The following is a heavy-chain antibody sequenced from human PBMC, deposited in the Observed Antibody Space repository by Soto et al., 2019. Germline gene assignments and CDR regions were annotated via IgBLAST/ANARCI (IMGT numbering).Heavy chain of an antibody. V-gene: IGHV1-69*13. D-gene: IGHD3-10*01. J-gene: IGHJ6*02. CDR2: IIPIFGTA. CDR1: GGTFSSYA. CDR3: ASPSGVAGRDYRMDV. Sequence: ASVKVSCKASGGTFSSYAISWVRQAPGQGLEWMGGIIPIFGTANYAQKFQGRVTITADESTSTAYMELSSLRSEGTAVYYCASPSGVAGRDYRMDVWGQGTTVTVSS.